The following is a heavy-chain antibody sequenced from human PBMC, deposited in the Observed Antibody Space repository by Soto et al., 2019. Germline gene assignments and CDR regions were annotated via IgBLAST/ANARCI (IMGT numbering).Heavy chain of an antibody. V-gene: IGHV3-49*03. D-gene: IGHD3-10*01. CDR3: TRGVRGVIILYYYYGMDV. J-gene: IGHJ6*02. Sequence: PGGSLRLSCTASGFTFGDYAMSWFRQAPGKGLEWVGFIRSKAYGGTTEYAASVKGRFTISRDDSKSIAYLQMNSLKTEDTAVYYCTRGVRGVIILYYYYGMDVWGQGTTVTVS. CDR2: IRSKAYGGTT. CDR1: GFTFGDYA.